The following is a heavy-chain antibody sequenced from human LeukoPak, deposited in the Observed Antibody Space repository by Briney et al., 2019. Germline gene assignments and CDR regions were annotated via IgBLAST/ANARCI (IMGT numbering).Heavy chain of an antibody. J-gene: IGHJ4*02. CDR2: TNPTSGDT. V-gene: IGHV1-2*02. Sequence: AASVTVSCKASGYTLTDYYIHWVRQAPGQGLEWMGWTNPTSGDTNYAQRFQGRVTMTRDTSTSTAYMELSGLRSDDTAIYYCARGVVYYRLDFWGQGALVADCS. D-gene: IGHD3-22*01. CDR1: GYTLTDYY. CDR3: ARGVVYYRLDF.